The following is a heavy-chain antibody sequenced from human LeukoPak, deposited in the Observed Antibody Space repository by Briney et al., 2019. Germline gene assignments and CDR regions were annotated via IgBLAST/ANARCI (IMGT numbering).Heavy chain of an antibody. D-gene: IGHD5-24*01. Sequence: PGGSLRLSCAASGFTFSSYSMNWVRQAPGKGLEWVSNISSSSSTIYYADSVKGRFTISRDNAKNSLYLQMNSLRAEDTAVYYCARGMATQYGDYFDYWGQGTLVTVSS. J-gene: IGHJ4*02. V-gene: IGHV3-48*01. CDR1: GFTFSSYS. CDR3: ARGMATQYGDYFDY. CDR2: ISSSSSTI.